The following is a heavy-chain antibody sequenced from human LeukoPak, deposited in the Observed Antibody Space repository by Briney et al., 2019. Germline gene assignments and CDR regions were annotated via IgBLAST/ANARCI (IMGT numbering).Heavy chain of an antibody. D-gene: IGHD2-2*01. V-gene: IGHV1-69*02. CDR1: GGTFSSYT. CDR2: IIPILGIA. J-gene: IGHJ4*02. CDR3: ASSVVEATSKNAPDY. Sequence: SVKVSCKASGGTFSSYTISWVRQAPGQGLEWMGRIIPILGIANYAQKFQGRVTITTDESTSTAYMELSSLRSEDTAVYYCASSVVEATSKNAPDYWGQGTLVTVSS.